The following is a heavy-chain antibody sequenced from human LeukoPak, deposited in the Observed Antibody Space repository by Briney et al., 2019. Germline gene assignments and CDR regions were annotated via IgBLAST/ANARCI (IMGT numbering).Heavy chain of an antibody. CDR2: IYSGGST. V-gene: IGHV3-53*01. CDR3: ARGYSYGYFDY. Sequence: GGSLRLSCAASGFTVSSNYMSWVRQAPGKGLEWVSIIYSGGSTYYADSVKGRFTISRDISKNALFLRMNSLRAEDTAVYYCARGYSYGYFDYWGQGTLVTVSS. CDR1: GFTVSSNY. J-gene: IGHJ4*02. D-gene: IGHD5-18*01.